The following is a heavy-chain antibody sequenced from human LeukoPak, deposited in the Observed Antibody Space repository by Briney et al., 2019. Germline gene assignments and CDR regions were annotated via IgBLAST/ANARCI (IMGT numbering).Heavy chain of an antibody. CDR1: GYTFTSYY. Sequence: GASVKVSCKASGYTFTSYYMHWLRQAPGQGLEWMGIINPSGGSTSYAQKFQGRVTMTRDMSTSTVYMELSSLRSEDTAVYYCARAEMATIARSWFDPWGQGTLVTVSS. J-gene: IGHJ5*02. D-gene: IGHD5-24*01. CDR3: ARAEMATIARSWFDP. CDR2: INPSGGST. V-gene: IGHV1-46*01.